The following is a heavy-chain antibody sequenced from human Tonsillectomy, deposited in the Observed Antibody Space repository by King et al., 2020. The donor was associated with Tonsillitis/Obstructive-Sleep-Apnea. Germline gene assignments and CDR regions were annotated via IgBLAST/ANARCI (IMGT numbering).Heavy chain of an antibody. Sequence: HVQLVESGGGVVQPGRSLRLSCAASGFTFNTYGMNWVRKAPGKGLEWVAVIWFEGTKKYYADSVKGRFTISRDNSKNTLYMEMNSLRAEDTAVYYCTRVREYGMDVWGQGTTVTVTS. CDR3: TRVREYGMDV. J-gene: IGHJ6*02. CDR1: GFTFNTYG. CDR2: IWFEGTKK. V-gene: IGHV3-33*01.